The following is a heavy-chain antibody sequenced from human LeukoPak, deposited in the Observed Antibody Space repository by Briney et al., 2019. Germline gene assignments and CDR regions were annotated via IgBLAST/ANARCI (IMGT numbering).Heavy chain of an antibody. CDR3: ARDEPYCGGDCWP. CDR1: GYTFTGYY. V-gene: IGHV1-2*02. D-gene: IGHD2-21*02. CDR2: INPNSGGT. J-gene: IGHJ4*02. Sequence: GASVKVSCKASGYTFTGYYMHWVRQAPGQGLEWMGWINPNSGGTNCAQKLQGRVTMTTDTSTSTAYMELRSLRSDDTAVYYCARDEPYCGGDCWPWGQGTLVTVSS.